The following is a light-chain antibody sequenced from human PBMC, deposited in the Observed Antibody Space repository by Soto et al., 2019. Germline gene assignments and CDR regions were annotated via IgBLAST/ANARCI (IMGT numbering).Light chain of an antibody. V-gene: IGKV3-20*01. CDR3: QQYAGSPPRFT. CDR2: GAS. Sequence: EIVLTQSPGTLSLSPGERATLSYRASQSVSSSYLAWYQQKPGQAPRLLIYGASSRATGIPDRFSGSGSGTDFTLTITRLEPEDFAVYYCQQYAGSPPRFTFGPGTKVDIK. J-gene: IGKJ3*01. CDR1: QSVSSSY.